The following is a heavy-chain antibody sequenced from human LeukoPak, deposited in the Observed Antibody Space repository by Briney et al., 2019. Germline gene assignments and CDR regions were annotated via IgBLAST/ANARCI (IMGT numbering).Heavy chain of an antibody. D-gene: IGHD6-19*01. CDR3: AKVPNSSGWYVGIDY. Sequence: GGSLRLSCAASGFTFSSYGMSWARQAPGKGLEWVAFIRYDGSNKYYADSVKGRFTISRDNSKNTLYLQMNSLRAEDTAVYYCAKVPNSSGWYVGIDYWGQGTLVTVSS. V-gene: IGHV3-30*02. CDR1: GFTFSSYG. J-gene: IGHJ4*02. CDR2: IRYDGSNK.